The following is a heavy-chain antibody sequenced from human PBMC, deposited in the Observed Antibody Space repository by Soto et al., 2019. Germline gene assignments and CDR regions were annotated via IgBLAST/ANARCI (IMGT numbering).Heavy chain of an antibody. CDR2: ISGSGGST. CDR1: GFTFSSYA. Sequence: EVQLLESGGGLVQPGGSLRLSCAASGFTFSSYAMSWVRQAPGKGLEWVSAISGSGGSTYYADSVKGRFTISRDNSKNTLYLQMNSLRAEDTAVYYCAKDGGDDYGDYVGGYFQHWGQGTLVTVSS. D-gene: IGHD4-17*01. V-gene: IGHV3-23*01. J-gene: IGHJ1*01. CDR3: AKDGGDDYGDYVGGYFQH.